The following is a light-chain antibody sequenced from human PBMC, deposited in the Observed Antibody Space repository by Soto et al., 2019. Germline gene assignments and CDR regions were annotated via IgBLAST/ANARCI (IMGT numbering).Light chain of an antibody. V-gene: IGKV1-5*01. J-gene: IGKJ2*01. CDR3: QQYNSYSGT. Sequence: DIQMTQSPSALSASVGDRVTITCRASQSISSWLAWYQQKPGKAPKLLIYDAPSLESGVPSRFSGSGSGTEFTLTISSLQPDDVATYYCQQYNSYSGTFGHGTKVDIK. CDR1: QSISSW. CDR2: DAP.